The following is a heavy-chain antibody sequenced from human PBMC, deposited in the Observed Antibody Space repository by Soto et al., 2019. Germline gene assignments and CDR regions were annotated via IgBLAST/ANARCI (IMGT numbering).Heavy chain of an antibody. CDR2: IIPIFGTA. CDR3: ARGRTYYYDSSGYPPFDY. CDR1: GGTFSSYA. J-gene: IGHJ4*02. D-gene: IGHD3-22*01. Sequence: QVQLVQSGAEVQKPGSSVKVSCKASGGTFSSYAISWVRQAPGQGLEWMGGIIPIFGTANYAQKFQGRVTITADESTSTAYMELSSLRSEDTAVYYCARGRTYYYDSSGYPPFDYWGQGTLVTVSS. V-gene: IGHV1-69*01.